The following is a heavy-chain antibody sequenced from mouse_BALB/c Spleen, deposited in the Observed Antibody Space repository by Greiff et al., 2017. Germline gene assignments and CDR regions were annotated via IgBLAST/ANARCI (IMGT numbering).Heavy chain of an antibody. V-gene: IGHV5-6-3*01. CDR3: ARERYRYDWFAY. CDR2: INSNGGST. D-gene: IGHD2-14*01. Sequence: EVQGVESGGDLVKPGGSLKLSCAASGFTFSSYGMSWVRQTPDKRLELFATINSNGGSTYYPDSVKGRFTISRDNAKNTLYLQMSSLKSEDTAMYYCARERYRYDWFAYWGQGTLVTVSA. CDR1: GFTFSSYG. J-gene: IGHJ3*01.